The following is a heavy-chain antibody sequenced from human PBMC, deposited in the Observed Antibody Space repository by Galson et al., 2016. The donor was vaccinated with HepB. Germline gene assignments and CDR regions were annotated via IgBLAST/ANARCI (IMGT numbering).Heavy chain of an antibody. V-gene: IGHV3-30*04. Sequence: SLRLSCAASGFTFSSDAMHWVRQAPSKGLEWVAVISYDGNYKSYADAVKGRFTISRDNSKNTLYLQMNSLRAEDTAVYYCAKEDPSNVWGSYRYLNYFDYWGQGTLITVSS. J-gene: IGHJ4*02. D-gene: IGHD3-16*02. CDR2: ISYDGNYK. CDR1: GFTFSSDA. CDR3: AKEDPSNVWGSYRYLNYFDY.